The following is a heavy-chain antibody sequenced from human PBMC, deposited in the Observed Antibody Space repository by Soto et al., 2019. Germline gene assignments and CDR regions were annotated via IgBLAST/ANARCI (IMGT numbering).Heavy chain of an antibody. CDR1: GFTVSSNY. Sequence: GGSLRLSCAASGFTVSSNYMSWVRQAPGKGLEWVSVIYSGGSTYYADSVKGRFTISRDNSKNPLYLQMNSLRAEDTAVYYCARESHGIAVADQIDYWGQGTLVTVSS. D-gene: IGHD6-19*01. J-gene: IGHJ4*02. V-gene: IGHV3-66*01. CDR2: IYSGGST. CDR3: ARESHGIAVADQIDY.